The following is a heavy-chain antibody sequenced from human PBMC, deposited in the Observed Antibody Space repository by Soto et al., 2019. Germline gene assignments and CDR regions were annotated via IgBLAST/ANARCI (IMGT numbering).Heavy chain of an antibody. CDR3: ARDRGTYFDY. Sequence: QVQLVQSGAEVKKPGASVRVSYKASGYTFRNFGYSWLRQAPGQRPEWMGWIAAYNGDTSFAPSLRGRLTMTTDTSTTTVYMELNSLTSDDTAVYYCARDRGTYFDYWGQGTLVTVSS. V-gene: IGHV1-18*01. CDR1: GYTFRNFG. CDR2: IAAYNGDT. J-gene: IGHJ4*02.